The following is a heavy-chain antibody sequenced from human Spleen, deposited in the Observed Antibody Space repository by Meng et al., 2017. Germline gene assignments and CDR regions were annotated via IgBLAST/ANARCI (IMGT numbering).Heavy chain of an antibody. J-gene: IGHJ4*01. V-gene: IGHV1-2*06. CDR2: IDPKTGDT. D-gene: IGHD6-13*01. Sequence: ASVKVSCKASGYTFTGYYIHWVRRAPGQGLEWMGRIDPKTGDTHYALKFQGRVTMTGDTSISTAYMELSGLRSDDTAMYYCARDEDISAAGKLFGDYWGHGTLVTAS. CDR1: GYTFTGYY. CDR3: ARDEDISAAGKLFGDY.